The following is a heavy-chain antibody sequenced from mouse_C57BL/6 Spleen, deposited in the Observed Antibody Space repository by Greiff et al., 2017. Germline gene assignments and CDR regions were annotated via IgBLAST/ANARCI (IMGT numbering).Heavy chain of an antibody. V-gene: IGHV1-9*01. Sequence: QVQLQQSGAELMKPGASVKLSCKATGYTFNGYWIAWVKQRPGHGLEWIGEILPGSGSTNYNEKIKGKATITADTSSNTAYMQLSSLTTEDSSIYYCARGWEWDYFDYGGQGTTLTVSS. J-gene: IGHJ2*01. CDR2: ILPGSGST. CDR3: ARGWEWDYFDY. CDR1: GYTFNGYW. D-gene: IGHD4-1*01.